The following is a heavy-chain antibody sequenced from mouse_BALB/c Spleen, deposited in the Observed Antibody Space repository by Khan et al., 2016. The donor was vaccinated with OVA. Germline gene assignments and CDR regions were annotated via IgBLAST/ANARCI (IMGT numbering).Heavy chain of an antibody. Sequence: EVQLQESGPGLVKPSQSLSLTCTVTGYSITSGYGWNWILQFPGNKLEWVGYISYSGSTNYNLSLKSRTSFTRDTSTNQFFLQLNSVTTEDTATYYCARTSRLKYWGEGTSLAVSS. CDR3: ARTSRLKY. CDR2: ISYSGST. CDR1: GYSITSGYG. J-gene: IGHJ2*02. D-gene: IGHD2-14*01. V-gene: IGHV3-2*02.